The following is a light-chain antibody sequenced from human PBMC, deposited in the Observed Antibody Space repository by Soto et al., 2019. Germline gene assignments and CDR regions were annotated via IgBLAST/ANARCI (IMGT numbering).Light chain of an antibody. CDR3: CSYLGNSLWL. Sequence: QSALTQPASVSGSPGQSITISCIGASSDIGKYKVVSWYQHHPGKVPKLLIYEATKRPSGVSDRFSGSKSDNTASLTISGLQAEDEADYYCCSYLGNSLWLFGGGTQLTVL. J-gene: IGLJ3*02. CDR1: SSDIGKYKV. CDR2: EAT. V-gene: IGLV2-23*01.